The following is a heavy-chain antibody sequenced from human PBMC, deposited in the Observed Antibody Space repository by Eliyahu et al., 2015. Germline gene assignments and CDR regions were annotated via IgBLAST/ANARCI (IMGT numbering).Heavy chain of an antibody. D-gene: IGHD3-22*01. CDR3: ASRNYYDSSGQTPPHFDY. V-gene: IGHV4-34*01. CDR2: INHSGST. Sequence: QVQLQQWGAGLLKPSETLSLTCAXYXGSFSGYXWSWIRQPPGKGLEWIGEINHSGSTNYNPSLKSRVTISVDTSKNQFSLKLSSVTAADTAVYYCASRNYYDSSGQTPPHFDYWGQGTLVTVSS. CDR1: XGSFSGYX. J-gene: IGHJ4*02.